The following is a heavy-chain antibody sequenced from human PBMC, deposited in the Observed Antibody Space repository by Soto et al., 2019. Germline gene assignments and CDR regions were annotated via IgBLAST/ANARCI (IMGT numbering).Heavy chain of an antibody. CDR2: ISGSGGST. CDR1: GFTFSSYA. V-gene: IGHV3-23*01. CDR3: AKVSPSGLRYRYIDIDY. J-gene: IGHJ4*02. D-gene: IGHD3-16*02. Sequence: GGSLRLSCAASGFTFSSYAMSWVRQAPGKGLEWVSAISGSGGSTYYADSVKGRFTISRDNSKNTLYLQMNSLRAEDTAVYYCAKVSPSGLRYRYIDIDYSGQAPLLTVSS.